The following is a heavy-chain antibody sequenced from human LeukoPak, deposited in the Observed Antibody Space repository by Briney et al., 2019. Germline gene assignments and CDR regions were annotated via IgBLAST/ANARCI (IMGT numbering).Heavy chain of an antibody. CDR1: GFTDSSIY. Sequence: GVSLRLFCAASGFTDSSIYMSWVRQAPGKGLEWVSVIYSGGSTYYADSVKGRFTISRDNSKNTLYLQMNSLRAEDTAVYYCARDSPLPYYFDYWGQGTLVTVSS. V-gene: IGHV3-66*01. J-gene: IGHJ4*02. CDR2: IYSGGST. CDR3: ARDSPLPYYFDY.